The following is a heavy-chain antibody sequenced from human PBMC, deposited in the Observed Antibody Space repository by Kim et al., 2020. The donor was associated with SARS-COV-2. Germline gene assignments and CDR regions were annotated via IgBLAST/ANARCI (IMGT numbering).Heavy chain of an antibody. CDR3: ARDRIAAAKVQTDYYYYGMDV. V-gene: IGHV1-69*13. D-gene: IGHD6-13*01. J-gene: IGHJ6*02. CDR2: IIPIFGTA. Sequence: SVKVSCKASGGTFSSYAISWVRQAPGQGLEWMGGIIPIFGTANYAQKFQGRVTITADESTSTAYMELSSLRSEDTAVYYCARDRIAAAKVQTDYYYYGMDVWGQGTTVTVSS. CDR1: GGTFSSYA.